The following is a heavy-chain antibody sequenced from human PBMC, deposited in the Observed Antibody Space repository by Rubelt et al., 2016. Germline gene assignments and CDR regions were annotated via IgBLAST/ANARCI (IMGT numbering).Heavy chain of an antibody. Sequence: VQLVESGGGLVQPGGSLRLSCAASGFTFSDYYMSWIRQAPGKGLEWVSYISSSGSTIYYADSVKGRFTISRDNAKNSRYLQMNSLRAEDTAVYYCARDRPVSASYYDSSGYYEWEGWGQGTLVTVSS. J-gene: IGHJ4*02. CDR2: ISSSGSTI. CDR3: ARDRPVSASYYDSSGYYEWEG. V-gene: IGHV3-11*01. CDR1: GFTFSDYY. D-gene: IGHD3-22*01.